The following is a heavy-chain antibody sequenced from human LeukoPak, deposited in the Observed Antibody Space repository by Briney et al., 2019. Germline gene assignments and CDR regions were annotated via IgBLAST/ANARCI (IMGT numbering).Heavy chain of an antibody. D-gene: IGHD6-13*01. CDR2: ISSSSSTI. V-gene: IGHV3-48*01. CDR1: GFTFSTYS. J-gene: IGHJ4*02. CDR3: ARGIAAAAPTEGY. Sequence: PGGSLRLSCAASGFTFSTYSMNWVRQAPEKGLECVSYISSSSSTIYYADSVKGRFTISRDNAKNSLYLQMNSLRAEDTAVYYCARGIAAAAPTEGYWGQGTLVTVSS.